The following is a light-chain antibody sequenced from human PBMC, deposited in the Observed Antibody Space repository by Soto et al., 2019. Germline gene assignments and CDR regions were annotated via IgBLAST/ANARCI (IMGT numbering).Light chain of an antibody. J-gene: IGKJ1*01. CDR3: QQYGSSAWT. V-gene: IGKV3-20*01. CDR2: GAS. Sequence: EIVLTQSPGTLSLSPGERATLSCRASQSVSSSYLAWYQQKPGQAPRLLIYGASSTATGIPDRFSGSRSGTDFNLTISRLEPEDFAVYYCQQYGSSAWTFGQGTKVEIK. CDR1: QSVSSSY.